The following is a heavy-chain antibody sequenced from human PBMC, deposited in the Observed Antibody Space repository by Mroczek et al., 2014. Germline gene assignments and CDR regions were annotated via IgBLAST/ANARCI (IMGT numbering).Heavy chain of an antibody. D-gene: IGHD3-3*01. CDR2: IYYSGST. CDR1: GGSISSYY. V-gene: IGHV4-59*01. J-gene: IGHJ4*02. Sequence: QVQLQQWGPGLVKPSETLSLTCTVSGGSISSYYWSWIRQPPGKGLEWIGYIYYSGSTNYNPSLKSRVTISVDTSKNQFSLKLSSVTAADTAVYYCARDRRIYGGDYFDYWGQGTLVTVSS. CDR3: ARDRRIYGGDYFDY.